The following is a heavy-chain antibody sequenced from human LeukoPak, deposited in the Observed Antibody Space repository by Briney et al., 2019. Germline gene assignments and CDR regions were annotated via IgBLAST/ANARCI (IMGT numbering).Heavy chain of an antibody. D-gene: IGHD1-26*01. CDR1: GYIFSVLA. Sequence: GGSLSLSCAACGYIFSVLAVFWLRQASGNEGEWVGRFRTNPNNYATEYSASVKGRFTISRDDSKTTAHLQMNSLKTEDTAVYYCARAPTDSYYYYVDVWGKGTTVTVSS. J-gene: IGHJ6*03. CDR3: ARAPTDSYYYYVDV. V-gene: IGHV3-73*01. CDR2: FRTNPNNYAT.